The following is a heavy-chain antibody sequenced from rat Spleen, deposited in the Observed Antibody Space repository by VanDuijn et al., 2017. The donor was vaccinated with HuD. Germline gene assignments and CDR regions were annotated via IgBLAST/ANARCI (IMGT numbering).Heavy chain of an antibody. Sequence: EVRLVESGGGLVQPGKSLKVSCAASGFTFSDYYMAWVRQAPTKGLEWVASISYDGGSTYYRDSVKGRFTISRDNAKSTLYLQMNSLRSEDTATYYCTRGGNYDFDYWGQGVMVTVSS. V-gene: IGHV5-20*01. D-gene: IGHD1-10*01. J-gene: IGHJ2*01. CDR2: ISYDGGST. CDR1: GFTFSDYY. CDR3: TRGGNYDFDY.